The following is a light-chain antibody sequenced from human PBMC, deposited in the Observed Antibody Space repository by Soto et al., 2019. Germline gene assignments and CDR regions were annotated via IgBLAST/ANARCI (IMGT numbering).Light chain of an antibody. CDR1: QSISSW. Sequence: DIQMTQSPSTLFASVGDRVTITCRASQSISSWLAWYQQKPGKAPKLLIYKASTLQSGVPSRFSGSGSGTEFTLAISSLQPGDSATYYCQQYNDNWTFGQGTKVDIK. CDR3: QQYNDNWT. CDR2: KAS. V-gene: IGKV1-5*03. J-gene: IGKJ1*01.